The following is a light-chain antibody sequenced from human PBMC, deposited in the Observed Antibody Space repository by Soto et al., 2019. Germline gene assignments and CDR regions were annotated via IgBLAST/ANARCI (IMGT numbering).Light chain of an antibody. CDR2: EVT. CDR3: RSFAGGGNPVV. J-gene: IGLJ3*02. Sequence: QSALTQPTSASGSLGQSVTISCTGTSSDVGGYNYVSWHQQHPGKAPKVMIYEVTKRPPGVPDRFSGSKSGNTASLTVSGLPAEDEDDYYCRSFAGGGNPVVLGGGTKLTVL. V-gene: IGLV2-8*01. CDR1: SSDVGGYNY.